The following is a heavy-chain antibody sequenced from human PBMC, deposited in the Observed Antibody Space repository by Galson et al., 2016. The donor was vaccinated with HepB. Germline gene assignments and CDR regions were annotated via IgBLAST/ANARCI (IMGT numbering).Heavy chain of an antibody. CDR2: ISTTGITR. J-gene: IGHJ4*02. V-gene: IGHV3-11*04. CDR3: ASDSTDWYGFDH. Sequence: SLRLSCAGSGFTFSANYMNWIRQAPGKGLEWIAYISTTGITRYYADSVKGRFTISRDNANSSLYLQMDSLRPDDTAVYFCASDSTDWYGFDHCGQGILVTVSS. CDR1: GFTFSANY. D-gene: IGHD6-19*01.